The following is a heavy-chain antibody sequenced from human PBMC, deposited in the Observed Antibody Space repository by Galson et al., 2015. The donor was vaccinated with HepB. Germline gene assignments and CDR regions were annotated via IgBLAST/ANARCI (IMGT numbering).Heavy chain of an antibody. J-gene: IGHJ5*02. CDR1: GYTFSSYS. V-gene: IGHV1-18*01. CDR3: ARGAVVVAVGATENNWFDP. CDR2: ISPHNRYT. D-gene: IGHD2-15*01. Sequence: SVKVSCKASGYTFSSYSITWVRQAPGQGLEWVGWISPHNRYTNYAQNFQGRVTMTTDPSTNTAYMELRSLRSDDTAIYYCARGAVVVAVGATENNWFDPWGRGTLVTVAS.